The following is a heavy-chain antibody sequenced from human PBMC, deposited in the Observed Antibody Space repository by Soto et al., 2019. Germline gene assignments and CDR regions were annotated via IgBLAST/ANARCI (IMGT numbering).Heavy chain of an antibody. J-gene: IGHJ6*02. Sequence: EVQLVESGGGLVKPGGPLRLSCISSGFTFRTYTMNWVRQAPGKGLEWVSGIRGFSPYTFYAESVRGRFTISRDNAKNSLFLQMDSLRAEDTAVYYCARDRGYDAHDYYYNAMDVWGQVTTVTVSS. D-gene: IGHD3-10*01. CDR2: IRGFSPYT. CDR3: ARDRGYDAHDYYYNAMDV. V-gene: IGHV3-21*01. CDR1: GFTFRTYT.